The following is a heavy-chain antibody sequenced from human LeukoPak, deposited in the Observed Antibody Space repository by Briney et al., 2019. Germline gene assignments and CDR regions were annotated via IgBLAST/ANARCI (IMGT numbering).Heavy chain of an antibody. CDR2: INHSGST. CDR1: GGSFSGYY. Sequence: SETLSLTCAVYGGSFSGYYWSWIRQPPGKGLEWIGEINHSGSTNYNPSLKSRVTISVDTSKNQFSLKLSSVTAADTAVYYCARSRYYYDSSGYLNGPFDYRGQGTLVTVSS. V-gene: IGHV4-34*01. D-gene: IGHD3-22*01. J-gene: IGHJ4*02. CDR3: ARSRYYYDSSGYLNGPFDY.